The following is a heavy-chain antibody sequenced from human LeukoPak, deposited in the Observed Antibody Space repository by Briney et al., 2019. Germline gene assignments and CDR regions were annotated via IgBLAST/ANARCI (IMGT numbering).Heavy chain of an antibody. CDR2: IKSKTDGGTT. D-gene: IGHD3-22*01. Sequence: GGSLRLSCAASGFTFSNAWMSWVRQAPGKGLEWVGRIKSKTDGGTTDYAAPVKGRFTISRDDSKNTLYLQMNSLRAEDTAVYYCATGILAYYDSSGSLDAFDIWGQGTMVTVSS. CDR1: GFTFSNAW. V-gene: IGHV3-15*01. J-gene: IGHJ3*02. CDR3: ATGILAYYDSSGSLDAFDI.